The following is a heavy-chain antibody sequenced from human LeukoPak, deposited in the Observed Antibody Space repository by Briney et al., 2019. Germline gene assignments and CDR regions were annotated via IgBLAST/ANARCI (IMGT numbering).Heavy chain of an antibody. CDR2: IYYSGST. V-gene: IGHV4-59*08. D-gene: IGHD3-22*01. CDR3: ARVATSPPYYYDSSGYYNDY. Sequence: PSETLSLTCTVSGGSISSYYWSWIRQPPGKGLEWIGYIYYSGSTNYNPSLKSRVTISVDTSKNQFSLKLSSVTAADTAVYYCARVATSPPYYYDSSGYYNDYWGQGTLVTVSS. CDR1: GGSISSYY. J-gene: IGHJ4*02.